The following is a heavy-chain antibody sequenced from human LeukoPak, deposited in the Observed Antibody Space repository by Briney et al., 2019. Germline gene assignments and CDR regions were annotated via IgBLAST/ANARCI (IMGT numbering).Heavy chain of an antibody. CDR1: GFTFDDYA. CDR3: AKDTTLDPQFGSFDI. CDR2: ISWNSGSI. J-gene: IGHJ3*02. Sequence: PGGSLRLSCAASGFTFDDYAMHWVRQAPGKGLEWVSGISWNSGSIGYADSVKGRFTISRDNAKNSLYLQMNSLRAEDTALYYCAKDTTLDPQFGSFDIWGQGTMVTVSS. D-gene: IGHD3-16*01. V-gene: IGHV3-9*01.